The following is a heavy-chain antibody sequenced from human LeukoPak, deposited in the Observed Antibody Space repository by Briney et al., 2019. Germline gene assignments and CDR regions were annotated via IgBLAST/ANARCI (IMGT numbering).Heavy chain of an antibody. Sequence: GGSLRLSCAASGFTFSSYSMNWVRQAPGKGLEWVSYISSSGSTIYYADSVKGRFTISRDNAKNSLYLQMNSLRAEDTAVYYCAAQVPAAAYWGQGTLVTVSS. J-gene: IGHJ4*02. V-gene: IGHV3-48*04. D-gene: IGHD2-2*01. CDR2: ISSSGSTI. CDR3: AAQVPAAAY. CDR1: GFTFSSYS.